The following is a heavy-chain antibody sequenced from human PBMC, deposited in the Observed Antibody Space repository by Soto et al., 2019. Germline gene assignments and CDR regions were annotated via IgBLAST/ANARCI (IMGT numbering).Heavy chain of an antibody. V-gene: IGHV3-30*18. D-gene: IGHD3-10*01. CDR1: GFSFSNYG. J-gene: IGHJ6*04. CDR2: ISYDGGSK. CDR3: TKVGRSGSYFTKGSSIGV. Sequence: QVQLVESGGGVVQPGRSLRLSCAASGFSFSNYGMDWVRQAPGKGLEWVAVISYDGGSKYYADSGKGRFTISRDNSNNPVYLQMNSLRAEDTAVYYCTKVGRSGSYFTKGSSIGVWGKGTKVTVSS.